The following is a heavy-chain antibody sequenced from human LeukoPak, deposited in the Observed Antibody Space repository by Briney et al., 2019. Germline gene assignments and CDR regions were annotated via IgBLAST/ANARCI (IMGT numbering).Heavy chain of an antibody. V-gene: IGHV4-39*07. CDR2: IYYSGST. Sequence: SETLSLTCTVSGGSISSSSYYWGWIRQPPGKGLEWIGSIYYSGSTYYNPSLKSRVTISVDRSKNQFSLKLSSVTAADTAVYYCARRGSSWYWFDPWGQGTLVTVSS. J-gene: IGHJ5*02. CDR1: GGSISSSSYY. CDR3: ARRGSSWYWFDP. D-gene: IGHD6-13*01.